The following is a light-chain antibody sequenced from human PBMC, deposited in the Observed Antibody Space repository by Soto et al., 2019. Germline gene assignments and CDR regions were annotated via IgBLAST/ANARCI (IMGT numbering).Light chain of an antibody. V-gene: IGKV1-39*01. CDR3: QQTYTTPRT. CDR2: SAS. CDR1: RGINTY. Sequence: DIQMTQSPSSLSASIVDLVTITCRASRGINTYVNWYQQKPGKAPKLLIFSASNLQGGVPSRFSGTGSGTDFTFTISSLLPEDFATYYCQQTYTTPRTFGQGTKVDIK. J-gene: IGKJ1*01.